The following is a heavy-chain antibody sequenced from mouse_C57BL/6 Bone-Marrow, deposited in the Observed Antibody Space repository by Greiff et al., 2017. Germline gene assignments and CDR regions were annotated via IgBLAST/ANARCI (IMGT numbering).Heavy chain of an antibody. CDR3: TTYDYDGWYFDV. Sequence: VQLKQSGAELVRPGASVKLSCTASGFNIKDDYMHWEKQRPEQGLEWIGWIDPENGDTEYASKFQGKATITADTSSNTAYLQLSRLTSEDTAVYYCTTYDYDGWYFDVWGTGTTVTVSS. J-gene: IGHJ1*03. V-gene: IGHV14-4*01. D-gene: IGHD2-4*01. CDR2: IDPENGDT. CDR1: GFNIKDDY.